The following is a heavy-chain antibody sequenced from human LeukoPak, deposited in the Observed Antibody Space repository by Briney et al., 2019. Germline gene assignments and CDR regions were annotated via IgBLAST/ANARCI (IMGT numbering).Heavy chain of an antibody. J-gene: IGHJ4*02. CDR2: IYYSGST. Sequence: PSETLSLTCAVYGGSFSGYYWSWIRQPPGKGLEWIGSIYYSGSTYYNPSLKSRVTISVDTSKNQFSLKLSSVTAADTAVYYCARRGTVAGTYWGQGTLVTVSS. CDR1: GGSFSGYY. D-gene: IGHD6-19*01. CDR3: ARRGTVAGTY. V-gene: IGHV4-34*01.